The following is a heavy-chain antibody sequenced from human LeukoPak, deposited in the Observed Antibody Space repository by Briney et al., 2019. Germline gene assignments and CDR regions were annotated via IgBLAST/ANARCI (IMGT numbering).Heavy chain of an antibody. CDR1: GYTFTGYY. CDR2: INPNSGGT. V-gene: IGHV1-2*02. J-gene: IGHJ4*02. D-gene: IGHD6-19*01. CDR3: ARDKTEDSSGCFDY. Sequence: ASVKVSCKASGYTFTGYYMHWVRQAPGQGLEWMGWINPNSGGTNYAQKFQGRVTMTRDTSISTAYMELSGLRSDDTAVYYCARDKTEDSSGCFDYWGQGTLVTVSS.